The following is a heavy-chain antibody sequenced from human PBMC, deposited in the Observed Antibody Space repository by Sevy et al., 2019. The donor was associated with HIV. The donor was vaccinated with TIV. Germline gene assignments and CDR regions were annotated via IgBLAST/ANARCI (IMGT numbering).Heavy chain of an antibody. V-gene: IGHV6-1*01. J-gene: IGHJ6*02. CDR3: TRDYVLREYYYSMDV. D-gene: IGHD3-10*02. Sequence: SETLSLTCAIYGDSVSTNSAAWNWIRQSPSRGLEWLGRTYYRSKWYNDYAESLKSRITIKPDTSKNQFSLLLHSVSPEDTALYYCTRDYVLREYYYSMDVWGQVTTVTVSS. CDR2: TYYRSKWYN. CDR1: GDSVSTNSAA.